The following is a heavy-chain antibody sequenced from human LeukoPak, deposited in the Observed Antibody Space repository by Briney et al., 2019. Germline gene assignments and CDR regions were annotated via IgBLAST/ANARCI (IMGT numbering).Heavy chain of an antibody. V-gene: IGHV4-39*01. D-gene: IGHD6-19*01. CDR1: GGSISRSSYY. Sequence: PSETLSLTCTVSGGSISRSSYYWGWIRQPPGKGLEWIGSIHYSGSTYYNPSLKSRVTISVDTSKNQFSLKLSSVTAADTAVYYCARHLEAVAVSVDYWGQGILVTVSS. CDR3: ARHLEAVAVSVDY. CDR2: IHYSGST. J-gene: IGHJ4*02.